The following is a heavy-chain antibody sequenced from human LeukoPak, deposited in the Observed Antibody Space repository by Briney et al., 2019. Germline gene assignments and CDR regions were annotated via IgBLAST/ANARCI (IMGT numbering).Heavy chain of an antibody. CDR3: ARDNLGAFDY. V-gene: IGHV3-21*01. Sequence: GGSLRLSCAASGFTFSSYSMNWVRQAPGKGLEWVSSISSSSSYIYYADSVKGRFTISRDNTKNSLYLQMNSLRAEDTAVYYCARDNLGAFDYWGQGTLVTVSS. D-gene: IGHD1-26*01. CDR2: ISSSSSYI. J-gene: IGHJ4*02. CDR1: GFTFSSYS.